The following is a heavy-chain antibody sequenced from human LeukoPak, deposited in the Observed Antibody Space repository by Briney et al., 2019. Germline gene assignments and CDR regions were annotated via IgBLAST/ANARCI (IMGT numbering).Heavy chain of an antibody. J-gene: IGHJ4*02. V-gene: IGHV1-24*01. CDR3: ATVFEADFWSGPYYFDY. CDR1: GYTLTELS. CDR2: FDPEDGET. Sequence: ASVKVSCKVSGYTLTELSMHWVRQAPGKGLEWMGGFDPEDGETIYAQKFQGRVTMTEDTSTDTAYMELSSLRSEDAAVYYCATVFEADFWSGPYYFDYWGQGTLVTVSS. D-gene: IGHD3-3*01.